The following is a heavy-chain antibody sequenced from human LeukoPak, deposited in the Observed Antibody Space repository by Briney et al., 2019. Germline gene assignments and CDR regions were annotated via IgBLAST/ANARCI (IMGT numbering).Heavy chain of an antibody. Sequence: PGGSLRLSCVASGFTFRSYWMHWVRQAPGKGPVWVSRINSDGSTTDYADSVKGRFTTSRNNAKNTLYLQMNSLRVEDTAVYYCARIIWNDVDCWGRGTLVTVSS. CDR1: GFTFRSYW. V-gene: IGHV3-74*01. J-gene: IGHJ4*02. CDR3: ARIIWNDVDC. D-gene: IGHD1-1*01. CDR2: INSDGSTT.